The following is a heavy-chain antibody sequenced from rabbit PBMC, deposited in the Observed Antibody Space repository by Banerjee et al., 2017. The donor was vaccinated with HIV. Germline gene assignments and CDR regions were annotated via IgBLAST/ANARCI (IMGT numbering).Heavy chain of an antibody. V-gene: IGHV1S47*01. J-gene: IGHJ4*01. Sequence: QQQLVESGGGLVKPGASLTLTCKASGFDFSSYAMSWVRQAPGKGLEWIARIDAGDGSTYYASWVNGRFSISKTSSTTVTLQMTSLTAADTATYFCARNWWLRGQGTLVTVS. CDR1: GFDFSSYA. CDR3: ARNWWL. D-gene: IGHD7-1*01. CDR2: IDAGDGST.